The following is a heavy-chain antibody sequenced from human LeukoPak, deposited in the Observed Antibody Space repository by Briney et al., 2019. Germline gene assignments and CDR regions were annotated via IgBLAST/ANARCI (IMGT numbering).Heavy chain of an antibody. CDR2: ISAYNGNT. Sequence: ASVKVSCKASGYTFTSYGISWVRQAPGQGLEWMGWISAYNGNTNYAQKLQGRVTMTTDTSTSTAYMELSSLRSEDTAVYYCARGRTGTTYYYYYMDVWGKGTTVTVSS. CDR1: GYTFTSYG. CDR3: ARGRTGTTYYYYYMDV. D-gene: IGHD1-7*01. V-gene: IGHV1-18*01. J-gene: IGHJ6*03.